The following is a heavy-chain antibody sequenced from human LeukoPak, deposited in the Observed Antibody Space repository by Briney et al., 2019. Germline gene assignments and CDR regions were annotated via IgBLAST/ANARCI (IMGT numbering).Heavy chain of an antibody. CDR2: ISSSSRTI. D-gene: IGHD3-10*01. CDR3: ARVAAYFGDALDP. CDR1: GLAFSRYS. J-gene: IGHJ5*02. Sequence: HGGSLRLSCAASGLAFSRYSINWVSQARGKGVERVSYISSSSRTIHYADSVTGRFTISRDNAKSSLYLQMNSLRDEDTAVYCCARVAAYFGDALDPWGQGTLVTVSS. V-gene: IGHV3-48*02.